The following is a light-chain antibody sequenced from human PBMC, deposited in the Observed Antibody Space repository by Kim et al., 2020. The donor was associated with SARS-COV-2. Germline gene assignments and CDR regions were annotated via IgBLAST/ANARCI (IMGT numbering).Light chain of an antibody. CDR3: QKYDVAPYT. CDR1: QAIYKY. J-gene: IGKJ2*01. Sequence: DIQMTQSPSSLSASVGERVTITCRASQAIYKYLAWYQQKPGKVPKLLMYDASTLQSGFPSRFSGRGSGTSFTLTISSLQPEDVATYYCQKYDVAPYTFGQGTKLEI. CDR2: DAS. V-gene: IGKV1-27*01.